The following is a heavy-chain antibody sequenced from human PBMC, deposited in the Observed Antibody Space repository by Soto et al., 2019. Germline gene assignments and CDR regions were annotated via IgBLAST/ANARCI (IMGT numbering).Heavy chain of an antibody. CDR1: GFTFSSYA. CDR3: AKDGQYSSSTGVFDY. V-gene: IGHV3-23*01. D-gene: IGHD6-6*01. CDR2: ISGSGGST. Sequence: PGGSLRLSCAASGFTFSSYAMSWVRQAPGKGLEWVSAISGSGGSTYYADSVKGRFTISRDNSKNALYLQMNSLRAEDTAVYYCAKDGQYSSSTGVFDYWGQGTLVTVSS. J-gene: IGHJ4*02.